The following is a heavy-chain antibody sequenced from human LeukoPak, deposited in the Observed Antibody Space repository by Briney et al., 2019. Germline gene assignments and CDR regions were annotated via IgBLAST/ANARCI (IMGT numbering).Heavy chain of an antibody. CDR3: ARNLRNYARPPNYYYYYSMDV. J-gene: IGHJ6*03. Sequence: SETLSLTCAVYGGSFSGYYWSWIRQPPGKGLEWIGEINHSGSTNYNPSLKSRVTISVDTSKNQFSLKLSSVTAADTAVYYCARNLRNYARPPNYYYYYSMDVWGKGTTVTVSS. CDR1: GGSFSGYY. D-gene: IGHD4-11*01. CDR2: INHSGST. V-gene: IGHV4-34*01.